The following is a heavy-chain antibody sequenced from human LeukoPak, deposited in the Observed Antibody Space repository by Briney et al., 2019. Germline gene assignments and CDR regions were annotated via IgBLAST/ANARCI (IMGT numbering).Heavy chain of an antibody. CDR3: ARGGNRFGGFYFDY. D-gene: IGHD3-10*01. V-gene: IGHV4-31*03. J-gene: IGHJ4*02. Sequence: PSETLALTCTVSSDSLSSGGHYWAWIRQLPGKGLESIGFIHHSGSSRHNPSLKDRVAISVDASRKQFALRLSSVTAADTAIYYCARGGNRFGGFYFDYWGQGIQVIVSS. CDR2: IHHSGSS. CDR1: SDSLSSGGHY.